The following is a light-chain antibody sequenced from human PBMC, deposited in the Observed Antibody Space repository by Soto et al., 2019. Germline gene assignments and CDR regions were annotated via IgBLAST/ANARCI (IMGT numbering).Light chain of an antibody. CDR3: QDYNTALWT. J-gene: IGKJ1*01. Sequence: DIQMTQSPSSLSASVGGRVTITCRASQDIRNHLVWYQQKPGKVPKLLIYRASTLHSGVPSRFSGSGSGTDFTLTISSLQPEDVATYYCQDYNTALWTFGQGTKVEIK. CDR2: RAS. CDR1: QDIRNH. V-gene: IGKV1-27*01.